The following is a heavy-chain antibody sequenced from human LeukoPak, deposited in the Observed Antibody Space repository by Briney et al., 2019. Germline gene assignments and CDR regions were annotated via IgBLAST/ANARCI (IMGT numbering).Heavy chain of an antibody. CDR1: GFTFSSYA. D-gene: IGHD3-10*01. CDR2: ISYDGSDK. Sequence: GRSLRLSCAASGFTFSSYAMHWVRQAPGKGLEWVAVISYDGSDKFYADSMKGRFTISRDISKNTLYLQMNSLRAEDTAVYYCARTVVRGVNDYWGQGTLVTVSS. CDR3: ARTVVRGVNDY. J-gene: IGHJ4*02. V-gene: IGHV3-30-3*01.